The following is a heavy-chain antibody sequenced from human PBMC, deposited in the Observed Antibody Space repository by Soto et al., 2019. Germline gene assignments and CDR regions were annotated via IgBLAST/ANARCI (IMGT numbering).Heavy chain of an antibody. V-gene: IGHV1-18*04. Sequence: QVQLVQSGAEVKKPGASVKVSCKASGYTFTTYGITWVRQAPGQGLEWMGWISAYSGNTNYAKKLQGKRTVTTDTSTTEAYMDLRSLRSDDTAVYYCARVVKAGDYGDYGRYYFDYWGHGTLVTVSS. CDR3: ARVVKAGDYGDYGRYYFDY. CDR1: GYTFTTYG. CDR2: ISAYSGNT. J-gene: IGHJ4*01. D-gene: IGHD4-17*01.